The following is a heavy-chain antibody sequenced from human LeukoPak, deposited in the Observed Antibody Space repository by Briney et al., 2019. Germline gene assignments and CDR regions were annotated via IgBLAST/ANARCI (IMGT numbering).Heavy chain of an antibody. J-gene: IGHJ6*02. CDR3: ARDQGAVAGGYYYYGMDV. D-gene: IGHD6-19*01. CDR1: GGTFSSYA. Sequence: SVKVSCKASGGTFSSYAISWVRQAPGQGLEWVGRIIPIFGIANYAQKFQGRVTITADKSTSTAYMELSSLRSEDTAVYYCARDQGAVAGGYYYYGMDVWGQGTTVTVSS. V-gene: IGHV1-69*04. CDR2: IIPIFGIA.